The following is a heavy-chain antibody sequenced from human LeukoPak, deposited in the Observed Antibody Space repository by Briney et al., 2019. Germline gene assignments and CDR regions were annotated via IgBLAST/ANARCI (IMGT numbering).Heavy chain of an antibody. CDR2: IGSNGGST. CDR3: ARGYCTGGSCHTHYYYGMDV. J-gene: IGHJ6*02. Sequence: GGSLRLSCAAAGFTFSSYAMPWVRQAPGKGLEYVSAIGSNGGSTYYANSVKGRFTISRDNSKNTLYLQMGSLRAEDMAVYYCARGYCTGGSCHTHYYYGMDVWGQGTTVTVSS. D-gene: IGHD2-15*01. CDR1: GFTFSSYA. V-gene: IGHV3-64*01.